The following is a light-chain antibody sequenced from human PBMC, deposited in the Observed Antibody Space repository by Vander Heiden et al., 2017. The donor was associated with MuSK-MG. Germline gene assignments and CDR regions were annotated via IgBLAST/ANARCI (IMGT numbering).Light chain of an antibody. CDR3: MQALQTPLT. CDR2: LGS. J-gene: IGKJ4*01. V-gene: IGKV2-28*01. CDR1: QSLLHSNGYNY. Sequence: DIAWGQYSLALPVTPGEPASISCRSSQSLLHSNGYNYLDWYLQKPGQSPQLLIYLGSNRASGVPDRFSGSGSGTDFTLKISRVEAEDVGVYYCMQALQTPLTFGGGTKVEIK.